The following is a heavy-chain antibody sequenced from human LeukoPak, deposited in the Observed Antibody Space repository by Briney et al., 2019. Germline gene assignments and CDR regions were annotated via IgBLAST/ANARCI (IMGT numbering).Heavy chain of an antibody. Sequence: SETLSLTCSVSGGSMTPYYWTWIRQSAGKGLEWPGRVFHTGQHNYNPSLKSRLSMSLDASRNLVSLTLTSVTAADTAIYYCARVSGYCSGGRCYGGQWFDPWGQGTLVIVSS. CDR2: VFHTGQH. V-gene: IGHV4-4*07. J-gene: IGHJ5*02. CDR3: ARVSGYCSGGRCYGGQWFDP. CDR1: GGSMTPYY. D-gene: IGHD2-15*01.